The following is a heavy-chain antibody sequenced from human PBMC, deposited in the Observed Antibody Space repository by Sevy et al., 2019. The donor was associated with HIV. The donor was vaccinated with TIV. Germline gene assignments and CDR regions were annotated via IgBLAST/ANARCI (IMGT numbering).Heavy chain of an antibody. CDR3: ARPSPPDYGDYSEYFQH. CDR2: IKQDGSEK. D-gene: IGHD4-17*01. J-gene: IGHJ1*01. CDR1: GFTFSSYW. V-gene: IGHV3-7*03. Sequence: GGCLRLSCAASGFTFSSYWMSWVRQAPGKGLEWVANIKQDGSEKYYVDSVKGRFTISRDNAKNSLYLQMNSLRAEDTAVYYCARPSPPDYGDYSEYFQHWGQGTLVTVSS.